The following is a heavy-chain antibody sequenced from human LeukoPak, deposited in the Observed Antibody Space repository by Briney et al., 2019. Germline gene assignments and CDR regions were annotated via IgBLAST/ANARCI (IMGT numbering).Heavy chain of an antibody. CDR1: GFTFSSYA. CDR2: ISGSGGST. Sequence: PGGSLRLSCAASGFTFSSYAMSWVRQAPGKGLEWVSAISGSGGSTYYADSVKGRFTISRDNSKNTLYLQMNSLRAEDTAVYYCAKGAIIVVVPAAMGAFDIWGQGTMVTVSS. D-gene: IGHD2-2*01. V-gene: IGHV3-23*01. CDR3: AKGAIIVVVPAAMGAFDI. J-gene: IGHJ3*02.